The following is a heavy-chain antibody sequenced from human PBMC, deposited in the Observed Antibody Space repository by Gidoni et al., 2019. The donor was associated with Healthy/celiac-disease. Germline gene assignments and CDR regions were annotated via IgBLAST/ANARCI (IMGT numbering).Heavy chain of an antibody. D-gene: IGHD6-19*01. J-gene: IGHJ4*02. CDR1: GFTFSSYW. Sequence: EVQLVESGGGLVQPVGSLRLSCAASGFTFSSYWMSWVRQAPGKGLEWVANIKQDGSEKYYVDSVKGRFTISRDNAKNSLYLQMNSLRAEDTAVYYCARAVAGTFVVLRDYWGQGTLVTVSS. CDR3: ARAVAGTFVVLRDY. V-gene: IGHV3-7*01. CDR2: IKQDGSEK.